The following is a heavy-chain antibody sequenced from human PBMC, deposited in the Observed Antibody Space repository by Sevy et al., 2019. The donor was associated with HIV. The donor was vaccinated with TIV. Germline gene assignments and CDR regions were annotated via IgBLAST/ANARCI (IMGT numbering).Heavy chain of an antibody. D-gene: IGHD3-16*01. CDR2: IKSNHEGGTA. Sequence: GGSLRLSCAASGFSFTNAWMRWVRQAPGEGLEWVGRIKSNHEGGTADYAAAVRGRFTISRDDSKNTLFLQLSSLKIEDTAVYYCTTHAPRTPRYALLHWGRGTLVTDSS. J-gene: IGHJ1*01. V-gene: IGHV3-15*01. CDR3: TTHAPRTPRYALLH. CDR1: GFSFTNAW.